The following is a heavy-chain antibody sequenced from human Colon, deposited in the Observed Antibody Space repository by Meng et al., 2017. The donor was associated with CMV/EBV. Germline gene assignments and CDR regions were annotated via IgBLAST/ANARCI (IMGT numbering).Heavy chain of an antibody. J-gene: IGHJ4*02. CDR2: MFYSGST. CDR1: GDSIRSSGYY. D-gene: IGHD3-10*01. Sequence: GSLRLSCTVSGDSIRSSGYYWAWIRQPPGKGLEWIGSMFYSGSTYYSASLKSRVTMSIDTSKNQVSLKLTSVTAADTAVYYCARAYGSGSNYHFDYWGQGTLVTVSS. V-gene: IGHV4-39*07. CDR3: ARAYGSGSNYHFDY.